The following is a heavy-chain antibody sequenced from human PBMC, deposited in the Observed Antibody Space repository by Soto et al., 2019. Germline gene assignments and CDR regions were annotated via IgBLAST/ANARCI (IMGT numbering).Heavy chain of an antibody. J-gene: IGHJ6*02. CDR2: MFPGDSDT. Sequence: GESLKISCKVSGYSFTNYWIGWVRQMPGKGLEWMGSMFPGDSDTRYSPSFQGQVTISADKSISTAYLQWSSLTASDTAMYYCARYRYCSSAGCPIHYFYGMDVWGQGTTVTVSS. CDR1: GYSFTNYW. CDR3: ARYRYCSSAGCPIHYFYGMDV. D-gene: IGHD2-2*01. V-gene: IGHV5-51*01.